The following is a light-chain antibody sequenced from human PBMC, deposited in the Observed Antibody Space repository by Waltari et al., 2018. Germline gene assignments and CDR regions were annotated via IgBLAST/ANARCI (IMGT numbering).Light chain of an antibody. J-gene: IGKJ4*01. V-gene: IGKV3-15*01. Sequence: DIVMMQSPATLSVYPGERATLSCRASQTVSTDLVWYQHRPGQAPMPLIYGASRRATGVPDRFSGSGSGTDFTLTISSLQPEDAAIYYCQQYNKWPTFGGGTKVEIK. CDR2: GAS. CDR1: QTVSTD. CDR3: QQYNKWPT.